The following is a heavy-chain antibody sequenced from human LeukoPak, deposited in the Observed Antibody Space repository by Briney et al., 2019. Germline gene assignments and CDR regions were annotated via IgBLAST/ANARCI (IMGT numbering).Heavy chain of an antibody. CDR3: ARGVLPHFYYYYYYMDV. J-gene: IGHJ6*03. V-gene: IGHV3-11*04. D-gene: IGHD6-6*01. CDR1: GFTFSDYY. CDR2: ISSSGSTI. Sequence: GGSLRLSCAASGFTFSDYYMSWIGQAPGKGLEWVSYISSSGSTIYYADSVKGRFTISRDNAKNSLYLQMNSLRAEDTAVYYCARGVLPHFYYYYYYMDVWGKGTTVTVSS.